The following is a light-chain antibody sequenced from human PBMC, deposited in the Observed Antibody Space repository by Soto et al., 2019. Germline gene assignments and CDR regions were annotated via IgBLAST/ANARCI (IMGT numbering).Light chain of an antibody. CDR3: QQYGGSSWT. J-gene: IGKJ1*01. CDR2: GAS. Sequence: EIVLTQSPGTLSLSPGERPTLSCRASQSVSSNYLAWYQQKPGQAPRLLIYGASSRPTGIPDRFSGSGSGTDFTLTISRLEPADFAVYYCQQYGGSSWTFGQGTKVEIK. CDR1: QSVSSNY. V-gene: IGKV3-20*01.